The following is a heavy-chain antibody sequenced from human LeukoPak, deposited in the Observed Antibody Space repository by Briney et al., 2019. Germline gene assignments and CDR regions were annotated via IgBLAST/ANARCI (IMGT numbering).Heavy chain of an antibody. D-gene: IGHD6-13*01. V-gene: IGHV4-4*07. CDR2: IYTSGST. CDR1: GGSISSYY. J-gene: IGHJ5*02. Sequence: SETLSLTCTVSGGSISSYYWSWIRQPTGKGLEWIGRIYTSGSTNYDPSLKSRVTMSVDTSKNQFSLKLSSVTAADTAVYYCARDINSSSKGNWFDPWGQGTLVTVSS. CDR3: ARDINSSSKGNWFDP.